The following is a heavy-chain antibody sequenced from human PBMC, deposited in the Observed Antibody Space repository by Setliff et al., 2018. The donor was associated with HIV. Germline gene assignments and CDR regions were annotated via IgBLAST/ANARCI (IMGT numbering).Heavy chain of an antibody. J-gene: IGHJ4*02. D-gene: IGHD2-15*01. CDR3: AREADGIDY. CDR1: GDSLTRSTYY. V-gene: IGHV4-39*02. Sequence: SETLSLTCTVSGDSLTRSTYYWGWIRQPPGKGLQWIGSIHYTGNTYSNPSLKSRVTISVDASKNQISLKLTSVTAADTAIYFCAREADGIDYWGQGSLVTVSS. CDR2: IHYTGNT.